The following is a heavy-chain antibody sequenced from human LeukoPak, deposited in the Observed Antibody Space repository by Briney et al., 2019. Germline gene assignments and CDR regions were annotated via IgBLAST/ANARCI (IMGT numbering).Heavy chain of an antibody. J-gene: IGHJ3*02. D-gene: IGHD3-10*01. V-gene: IGHV4-4*07. Sequence: RSSETLSLTCTVSGGSISGYYWSWIRQPAGKGLEWIGRIYTSGSTNYNPSLKSRVTMSVDTPKNQFSLKLSSVTAADTAVYYCARDFPYGSGTYFAFDIWGQGTMVTVSS. CDR2: IYTSGST. CDR1: GGSISGYY. CDR3: ARDFPYGSGTYFAFDI.